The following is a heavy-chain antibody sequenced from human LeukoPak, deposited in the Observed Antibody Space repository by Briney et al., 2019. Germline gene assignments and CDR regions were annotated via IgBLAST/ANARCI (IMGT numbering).Heavy chain of an antibody. CDR2: ISTSNGNT. J-gene: IGHJ4*02. D-gene: IGHD4-23*01. CDR3: ARVHGYYTGIYYFDF. CDR1: GYTFTSYG. V-gene: IGHV1-18*01. Sequence: ASVRVSCKTSGYTFTSYGIAWVRQAPGQGLEWMGWISTSNGNTKYVENFQGRVTMTTDTSTSTAYMEVRSLRSDDTALYCCARVHGYYTGIYYFDFWGQGSLVTVSS.